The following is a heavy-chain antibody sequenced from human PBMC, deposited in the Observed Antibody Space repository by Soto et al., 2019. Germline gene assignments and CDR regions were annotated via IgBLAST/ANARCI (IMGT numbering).Heavy chain of an antibody. J-gene: IGHJ4*02. V-gene: IGHV4-34*01. CDR3: ARTYSGGWSPFDY. CDR1: GGSFSGYY. CDR2: INQSGGT. Sequence: QVQLQQWGAGLLKPSETLSLTCAVYGGSFSGYYWSWIRQPPGKGLEWIGEINQSGGTNYNPSLKSRVTVSVDSSKNQFSLKLSSVTAADTAVYYCARTYSGGWSPFDYWGQGTLVTVSS. D-gene: IGHD6-13*01.